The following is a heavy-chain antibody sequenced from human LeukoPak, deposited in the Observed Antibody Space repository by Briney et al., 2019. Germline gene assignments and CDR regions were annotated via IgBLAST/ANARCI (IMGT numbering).Heavy chain of an antibody. CDR1: GFTFSSYA. D-gene: IGHD4-17*01. Sequence: PGGSLRLSCAASGFTFSSYAMSWVRQAPGKGLEWVSAISGSGGSTYYADSVKGRFTISRDNSKNTLYLQMNSLRAEDTAVYYCAKGKGDYGDYLYYFDYWGQGTLVIVSS. CDR3: AKGKGDYGDYLYYFDY. CDR2: ISGSGGST. V-gene: IGHV3-23*01. J-gene: IGHJ4*02.